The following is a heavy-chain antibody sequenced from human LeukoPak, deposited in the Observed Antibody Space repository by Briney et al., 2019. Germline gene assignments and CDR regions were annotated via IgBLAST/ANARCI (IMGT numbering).Heavy chain of an antibody. Sequence: ASVKVSCKASGYTFTSYYMHWVRQAPGQGLEWMGIINPSGGSTSYAQKFQGRVTMTRDTSTSTVYVELSSLRSEDTAVYYCARDNTKPRWLQLGPDAFDIWGQGTMVTVSS. D-gene: IGHD5-24*01. V-gene: IGHV1-46*01. J-gene: IGHJ3*02. CDR3: ARDNTKPRWLQLGPDAFDI. CDR2: INPSGGST. CDR1: GYTFTSYY.